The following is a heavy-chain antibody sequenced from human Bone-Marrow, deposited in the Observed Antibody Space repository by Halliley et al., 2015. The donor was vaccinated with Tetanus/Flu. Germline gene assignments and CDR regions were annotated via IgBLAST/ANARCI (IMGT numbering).Heavy chain of an antibody. Sequence: ITTYNDNTNYAQKCQGRVTMTIDTPTRSGYMELMSLRSDDTAVYYCAGRTIRGYHGGGGLDIWGQGTMVTVSS. CDR3: AGRTIRGYHGGGGLDI. D-gene: IGHD5-12*01. CDR2: ITTYNDNT. J-gene: IGHJ3*02. V-gene: IGHV1-18*01.